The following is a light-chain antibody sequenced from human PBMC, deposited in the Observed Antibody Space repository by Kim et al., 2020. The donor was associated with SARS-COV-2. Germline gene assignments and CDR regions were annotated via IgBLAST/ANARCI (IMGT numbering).Light chain of an antibody. CDR3: QQYNSYPYT. CDR1: QSISSW. Sequence: DIQMTQSPSTLSASVGDRVTITCRASQSISSWLAWYQQKPGKAPKVLIYKASSLESGVPSRFSGSGSATDFTLTISSLQPDDFASYYCQQYNSYPYTFGQGTKLEI. V-gene: IGKV1-5*03. J-gene: IGKJ2*01. CDR2: KAS.